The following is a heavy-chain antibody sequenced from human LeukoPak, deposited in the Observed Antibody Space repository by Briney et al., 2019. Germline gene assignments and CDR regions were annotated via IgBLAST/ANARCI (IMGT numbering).Heavy chain of an antibody. CDR2: INQDGTET. D-gene: IGHD2-21*01. CDR1: GFVFNTYW. Sequence: GSLRLSCVASGFVFNTYWIYWVRPAPGKGLEWVATINQDGTETRYVDSVKGRFTISRDNAKSSVFLQMNSLRVEDTAVFYCAHAYLWGQGTMVTVSS. J-gene: IGHJ3*01. CDR3: AHAYL. V-gene: IGHV3-7*01.